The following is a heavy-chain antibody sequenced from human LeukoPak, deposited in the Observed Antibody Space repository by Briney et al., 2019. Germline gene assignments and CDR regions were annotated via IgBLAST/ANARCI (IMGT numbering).Heavy chain of an antibody. CDR3: ARGGARTYYYGSGSSHWFDP. Sequence: SQTLSLTCAVSGGSISSGGYSWSWIRQPPGKGLEWIGYIYHSGSTYYNPSLKSRVTKSVDRSKNQFSLKLSSVTAADTAVYYCARGGARTYYYGSGSSHWFDPWGQGTLVTVSS. CDR2: IYHSGST. D-gene: IGHD3-10*01. CDR1: GGSISSGGYS. J-gene: IGHJ5*02. V-gene: IGHV4-30-2*01.